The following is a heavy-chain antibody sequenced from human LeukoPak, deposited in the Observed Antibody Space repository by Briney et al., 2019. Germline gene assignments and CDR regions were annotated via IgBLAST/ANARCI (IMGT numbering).Heavy chain of an antibody. Sequence: GGSLRLSCAASGFTFSSYSMNWVRQAPGKGLEWVSSISSSSSYIYYADSVKGRFTISRDNARNSQYLQMNSLRAEDTAVYYCARGVYYDILTGPDYWGQGTLVTVSS. D-gene: IGHD3-9*01. CDR1: GFTFSSYS. CDR3: ARGVYYDILTGPDY. J-gene: IGHJ4*02. CDR2: ISSSSSYI. V-gene: IGHV3-21*01.